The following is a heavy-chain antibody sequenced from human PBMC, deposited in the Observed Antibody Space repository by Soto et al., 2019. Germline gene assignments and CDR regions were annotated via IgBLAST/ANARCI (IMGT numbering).Heavy chain of an antibody. CDR3: VKGYGSGLNWFDR. CDR1: GFAFSSYA. V-gene: IGHV3-23*01. Sequence: EVQLLESGGGLVQPGGSLRLSCAASGFAFSSYAMNWIHQGPGKGLEWVSGISVNDGRAYYADSVKGRFTVSRDNSKNTLYLQMNSLRAEDTAVYSCVKGYGSGLNWFDRWGQGTLVTVSS. J-gene: IGHJ5*02. D-gene: IGHD3-10*01. CDR2: ISVNDGRA.